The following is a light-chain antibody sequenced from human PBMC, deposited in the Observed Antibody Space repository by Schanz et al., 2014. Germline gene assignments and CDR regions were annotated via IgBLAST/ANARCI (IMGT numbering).Light chain of an antibody. CDR3: QQRSNWPT. V-gene: IGKV3D-20*02. J-gene: IGKJ2*01. Sequence: EIVLTQSPGTLSLSPGERATLSCRASQSITSNYLAWYQKKPGQAPRLLIYGASSRATGIPDRFSGSGSGTDFTLTISSLEPEDFAVYYCQQRSNWPTFGQGTKLEIK. CDR2: GAS. CDR1: QSITSNY.